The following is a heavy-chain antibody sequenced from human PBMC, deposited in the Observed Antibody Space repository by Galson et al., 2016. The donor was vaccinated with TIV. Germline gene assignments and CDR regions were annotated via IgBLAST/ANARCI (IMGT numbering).Heavy chain of an antibody. Sequence: SLRLSCAASGFTFNSYGFHWVRQAPGKGLEWVAFISYDGSDKSYADSLKGRFTISRDKSKNPLHLQMNSLRAEDTALYYCARVDKSYHMDVWGKGTTVTVSS. D-gene: IGHD3-16*02. CDR3: ARVDKSYHMDV. V-gene: IGHV3-30*03. J-gene: IGHJ6*03. CDR1: GFTFNSYG. CDR2: ISYDGSDK.